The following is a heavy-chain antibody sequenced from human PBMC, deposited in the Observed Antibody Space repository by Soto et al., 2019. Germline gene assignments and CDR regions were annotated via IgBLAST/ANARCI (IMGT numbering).Heavy chain of an antibody. V-gene: IGHV3-66*01. CDR1: GFTVSSNY. Sequence: GGSLRLSCAASGFTVSSNYMSWVRQAPGKGLEWVSVIYSGGSTYYADSVKGRFTSSRDNSKNTLYLQMNSLRAEDTAVYYCARDFGGMTTVGDYYYYYMDVWGKGTTVTVSS. J-gene: IGHJ6*03. CDR3: ARDFGGMTTVGDYYYYYMDV. CDR2: IYSGGST. D-gene: IGHD4-17*01.